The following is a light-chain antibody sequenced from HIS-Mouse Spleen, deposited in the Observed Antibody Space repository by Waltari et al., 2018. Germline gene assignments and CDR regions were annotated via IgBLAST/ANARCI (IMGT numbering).Light chain of an antibody. V-gene: IGLV2-8*01. J-gene: IGLJ2*01. Sequence: QSALTQPPSASGSPGQSVTIPCTGTSSDVGGYNSVSWYQQHPGNAPKLMSYDVSKRPSGVPDRFSGSKSGNTASLPVSGLQAEDEADYYCSSYAGSNKLVFGGGTKLTVL. CDR1: SSDVGGYNS. CDR2: DVS. CDR3: SSYAGSNKLV.